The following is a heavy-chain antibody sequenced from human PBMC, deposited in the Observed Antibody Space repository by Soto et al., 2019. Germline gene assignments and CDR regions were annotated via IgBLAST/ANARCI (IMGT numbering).Heavy chain of an antibody. CDR2: MNPNSGNT. CDR3: ARGRKGSYDFWSGYAYYYYYYYTDV. D-gene: IGHD3-3*01. J-gene: IGHJ6*03. V-gene: IGHV1-8*01. CDR1: GYNFTSYD. Sequence: ASVKVSCKAPGYNFTSYDINWVRQATGQGLEWMGRMNPNSGNTGYAQKFQGRVTMTRNTSISTAYMELSSLRSEDTAVYYCARGRKGSYDFWSGYAYYYYYYYTDVWGKGTTVTVSS.